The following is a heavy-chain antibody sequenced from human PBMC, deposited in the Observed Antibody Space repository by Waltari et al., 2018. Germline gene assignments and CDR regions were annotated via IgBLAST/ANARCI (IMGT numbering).Heavy chain of an antibody. CDR2: IYHSGST. CDR1: GYSISSGYY. V-gene: IGHV4-38-2*01. CDR3: AITRGVPYYNWFDP. J-gene: IGHJ5*02. D-gene: IGHD1-26*01. Sequence: QVQLQESGPGLVKPSETLSLTCAVSGYSISSGYYWCWLRQPPGKGLEWIGSIYHSGSTYYNPSLKSRVTISVDTSKNQFSLKLSSVTAADTAVYYCAITRGVPYYNWFDPWGQGTLVTVSS.